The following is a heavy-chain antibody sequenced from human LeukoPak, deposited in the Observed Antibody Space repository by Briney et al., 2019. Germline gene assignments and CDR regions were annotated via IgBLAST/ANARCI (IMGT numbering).Heavy chain of an antibody. CDR2: ISGSGGST. Sequence: GGSLRLSCAASGFTFSSYAMSWVRQAPGKGLEWVSAISGSGGSTYYADSVKGRFTISRDNSKNTLYLQMNSLRSEDTAVYYCARVQAGYSGYDSIGGPVTPVAFDIWGQGTMVTVSS. CDR3: ARVQAGYSGYDSIGGPVTPVAFDI. CDR1: GFTFSSYA. V-gene: IGHV3-23*01. D-gene: IGHD5-12*01. J-gene: IGHJ3*02.